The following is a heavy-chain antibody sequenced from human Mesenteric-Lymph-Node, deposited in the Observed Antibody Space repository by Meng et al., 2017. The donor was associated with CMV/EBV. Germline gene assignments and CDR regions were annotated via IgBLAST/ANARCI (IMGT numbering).Heavy chain of an antibody. CDR2: ISSSSSTI. Sequence: GESLKISCAASGFTFSSYAMSWVRQAPGKGLEWVSYISSSSSTIYYADSVKGRFTISRDNAKNSLYLQMNSLRAEDTAVYYCARMTRRMVVNAFSAFDIWGQGTMVTVSS. J-gene: IGHJ3*02. CDR1: GFTFSSYA. CDR3: ARMTRRMVVNAFSAFDI. V-gene: IGHV3-48*04. D-gene: IGHD2-15*01.